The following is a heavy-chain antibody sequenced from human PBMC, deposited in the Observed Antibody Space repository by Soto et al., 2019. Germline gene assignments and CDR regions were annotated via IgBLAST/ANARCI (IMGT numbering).Heavy chain of an antibody. CDR2: ISYDGSNK. CDR1: GFAFNDYT. D-gene: IGHD4-17*01. J-gene: IGHJ4*02. CDR3: ARDRRVGDYYFDL. V-gene: IGHV3-30-3*01. Sequence: QVQLVESGGGVVQPGRSLRLSCAASGFAFNDYTMHWVRQAPGKGLEWVALISYDGSNKKYADSVKGRFTISRDNSKNTLYLQMNSLRSEDTAVYYCARDRRVGDYYFDLWGQGTLVSVSS.